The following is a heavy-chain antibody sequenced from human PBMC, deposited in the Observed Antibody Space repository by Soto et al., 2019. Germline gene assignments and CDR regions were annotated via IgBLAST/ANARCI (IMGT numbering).Heavy chain of an antibody. D-gene: IGHD3-10*01. Sequence: PGGSLRLSCAASGFTFSSYSMNWVRQAPGKGLEWVSYISSSSSTIYYADSVKGRFTISRDNAKNSLYLQMNSLRDEDTAVYYCARDALLWFGELTHFDYWGQGTLVTVSS. V-gene: IGHV3-48*02. CDR2: ISSSSSTI. CDR3: ARDALLWFGELTHFDY. J-gene: IGHJ4*02. CDR1: GFTFSSYS.